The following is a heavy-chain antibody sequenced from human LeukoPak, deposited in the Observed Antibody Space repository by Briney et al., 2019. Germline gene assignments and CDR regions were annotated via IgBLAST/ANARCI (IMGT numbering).Heavy chain of an antibody. CDR2: ISYDGSNK. D-gene: IGHD3-10*01. Sequence: GGSLRLSCAASGFTFSSYAMSWVRQAPGKGLEWVAVISYDGSNKYYADSVKGRFTISRDNSKNTLYLQMNSLRAEDTAVYYCARDLGSLFLGGPNRPRGYFDYWGQGTLVTVSS. J-gene: IGHJ4*02. V-gene: IGHV3-30-3*01. CDR1: GFTFSSYA. CDR3: ARDLGSLFLGGPNRPRGYFDY.